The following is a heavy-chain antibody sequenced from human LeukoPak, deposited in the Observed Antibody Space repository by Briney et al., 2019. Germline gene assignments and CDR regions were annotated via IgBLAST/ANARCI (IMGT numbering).Heavy chain of an antibody. Sequence: GASVKVSCKASGYTFTGYYMHWVRQAPGQGLEWMGRINPNSGGTNYAQKLQGRVTMSRETSISTAYMELSRLRSDDTAVYYCARSGWYGDAFDIWGQGTMVTVSS. V-gene: IGHV1-2*06. CDR2: INPNSGGT. CDR1: GYTFTGYY. D-gene: IGHD6-19*01. CDR3: ARSGWYGDAFDI. J-gene: IGHJ3*02.